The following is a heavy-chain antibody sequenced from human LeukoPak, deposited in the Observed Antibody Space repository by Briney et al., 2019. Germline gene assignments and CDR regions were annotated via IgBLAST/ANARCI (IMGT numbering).Heavy chain of an antibody. Sequence: SGTLSLTCAVSGGSISSSNWWSWVRQPPGKGLEWIGEIYHSGSTNYNPSLKSRVTISVDKSKNQFSLKLSSVTAADTAVYYCAGTYGDYENLLDYWGQGTLVTVSS. CDR1: GGSISSSNW. V-gene: IGHV4-4*02. CDR2: IYHSGST. J-gene: IGHJ4*02. D-gene: IGHD4-17*01. CDR3: AGTYGDYENLLDY.